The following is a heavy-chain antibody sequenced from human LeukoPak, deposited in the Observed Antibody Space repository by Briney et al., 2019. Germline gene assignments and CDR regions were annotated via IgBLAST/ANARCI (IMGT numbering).Heavy chain of an antibody. Sequence: SETLSPTSGVSGYSISSRSQWACIRQSTGKGREWVGCISHSGRANYSTSLNSRATISAETPKIQCPLNMYSVTAADTAVYYCARDPRWLTPDCTSTSCYENYFDPWGQGTLVTVS. CDR3: ARDPRWLTPDCTSTSCYENYFDP. D-gene: IGHD2-2*01. J-gene: IGHJ5*02. CDR1: GYSISSRSQ. V-gene: IGHV4-38-2*02. CDR2: ISHSGRA.